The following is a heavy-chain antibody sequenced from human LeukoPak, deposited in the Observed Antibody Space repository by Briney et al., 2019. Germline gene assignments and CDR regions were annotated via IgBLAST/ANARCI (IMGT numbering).Heavy chain of an antibody. J-gene: IGHJ4*02. CDR2: INQSGST. CDR1: GGSISISSYY. CDR3: ARVGEPGYYGVVVTVEGYFDY. V-gene: IGHV4-39*07. Sequence: SSETLSLTCTVSGGSISISSYYWSWIRQPPGKGLEWIGEINQSGSTNYNPSLKSRVTISVDTSKNQFSLKLSSVTAADTAVYYCARVGEPGYYGVVVTVEGYFDYWGQGTLVTVSS. D-gene: IGHD3-22*01.